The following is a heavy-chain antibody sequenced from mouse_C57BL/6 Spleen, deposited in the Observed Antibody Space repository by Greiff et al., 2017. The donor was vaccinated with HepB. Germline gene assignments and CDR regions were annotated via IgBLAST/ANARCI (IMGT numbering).Heavy chain of an antibody. V-gene: IGHV1-55*01. CDR3: ARGGNYGGRYAMDY. D-gene: IGHD2-1*01. CDR1: GYTFTSYW. J-gene: IGHJ4*01. Sequence: QVQLQQPGAELVKPGASVKMSCKASGYTFTSYWITWVKQRPGQGLEWIGVIYPGSGSTNYNEKFKSKATLTVDTSSSTAYMQLSSLTSEDSAVYYCARGGNYGGRYAMDYWGQGTTVTVAS. CDR2: IYPGSGST.